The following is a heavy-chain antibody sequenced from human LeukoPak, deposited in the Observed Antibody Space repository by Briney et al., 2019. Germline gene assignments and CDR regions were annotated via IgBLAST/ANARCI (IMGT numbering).Heavy chain of an antibody. Sequence: GRSLTLSCSASGFNFSSYAMYWVRQAPGKGLEYVSGISGNGGSTYHADAVKGRFTISRDNSKNTLNLQMSSLRAEDTAVYFCVRSYGSGTYIDYWGQGTLVTVSS. V-gene: IGHV3-64D*06. CDR3: VRSYGSGTYIDY. CDR1: GFNFSSYA. J-gene: IGHJ4*02. CDR2: ISGNGGST. D-gene: IGHD3-10*01.